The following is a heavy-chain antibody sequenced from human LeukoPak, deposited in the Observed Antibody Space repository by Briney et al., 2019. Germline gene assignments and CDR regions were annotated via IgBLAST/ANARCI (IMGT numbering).Heavy chain of an antibody. CDR3: ARSRGIAARPHYYYGMDV. J-gene: IGHJ6*02. Sequence: NPSETLSLTCAVYGGSFSGYYWSWIRQPPGKGLEWIGEINHSGSTNYNPSPKSRVTISVDTSKNQFSLNLSSVTAADTAVYYCARSRGIAARPHYYYGMDVWGQGTTVTVSS. CDR2: INHSGST. V-gene: IGHV4-34*01. CDR1: GGSFSGYY. D-gene: IGHD6-6*01.